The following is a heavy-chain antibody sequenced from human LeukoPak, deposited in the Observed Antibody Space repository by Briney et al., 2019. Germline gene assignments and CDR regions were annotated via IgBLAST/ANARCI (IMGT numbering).Heavy chain of an antibody. J-gene: IGHJ5*02. CDR1: GFAFSSYA. V-gene: IGHV3-21*01. Sequence: SGRSLRLSCAASGFAFSSYAMTWVRQAPGKGLEWVSSISSSSSYIYYADSVKGRFTISRDNAKNSLYLQMNSLRAEDTAVYYCARGTAAAATGWFDPWGQGTLVTVSS. CDR2: ISSSSSYI. D-gene: IGHD6-13*01. CDR3: ARGTAAAATGWFDP.